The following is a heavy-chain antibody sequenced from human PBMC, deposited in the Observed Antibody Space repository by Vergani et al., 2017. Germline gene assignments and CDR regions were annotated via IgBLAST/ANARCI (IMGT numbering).Heavy chain of an antibody. CDR1: GGTFSSYT. V-gene: IGHV1-69*02. CDR2: IIPILGIA. J-gene: IGHJ6*02. CDR3: ARVASGYYYYGMDV. Sequence: QVQLVQSGAEVKKPGSSVKVSCKASGGTFSSYTISWVRQAPGQGLEWMGRIIPILGIANYAQKFQGRVTITADKSTSTAYMELSSLRSEETAVYYCARVASGYYYYGMDVWGQGTTVTVSS. D-gene: IGHD2-15*01.